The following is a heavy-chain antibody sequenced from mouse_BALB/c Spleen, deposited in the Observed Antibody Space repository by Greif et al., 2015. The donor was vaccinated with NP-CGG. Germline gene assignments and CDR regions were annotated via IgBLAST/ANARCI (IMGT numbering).Heavy chain of an antibody. D-gene: IGHD1-1*01. CDR3: NSHPSSSYFDY. V-gene: IGHV14-4*02. Sequence: VQLQQSGAELVRSGASVKLSCTASGFNIKDYYMHWVKQRPEQGLEWIGWIDPENGDTEYAPKFQGKATMTADTSSNTADLQLSSLTSEDTAVYYCNSHPSSSYFDYWGQGTALTVSS. CDR1: GFNIKDYY. CDR2: IDPENGDT. J-gene: IGHJ2*01.